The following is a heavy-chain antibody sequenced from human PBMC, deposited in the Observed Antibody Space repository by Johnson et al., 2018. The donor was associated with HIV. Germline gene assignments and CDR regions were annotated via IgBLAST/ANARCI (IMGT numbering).Heavy chain of an antibody. CDR3: ARYFGVVIYDAFDI. J-gene: IGHJ3*02. V-gene: IGHV3-20*04. D-gene: IGHD3-3*01. CDR1: GLTFDDYG. Sequence: VQLVESGGCVVRPGGSLRLSCAASGLTFDDYGMSWVRQAPGKGLEWVSGISWNGGSTGYADSVKGRFSISRDNAKNSLYLQMNSLRAEDTALYYCARYFGVVIYDAFDIWGQGTMVIVSS. CDR2: ISWNGGST.